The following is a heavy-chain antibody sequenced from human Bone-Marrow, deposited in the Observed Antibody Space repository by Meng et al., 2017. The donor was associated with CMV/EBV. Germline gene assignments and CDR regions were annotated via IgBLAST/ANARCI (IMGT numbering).Heavy chain of an antibody. CDR3: ARGKEFSGYYSFDY. J-gene: IGHJ4*02. Sequence: GSLRLSCAVYGGSFSGYYWSWIRQPPGKGLEWIGEINHSGSTNYNPSLKSRVTISVDTSKNQFSPKLSSVTAADTAVYYCARGKEFSGYYSFDYWGQGTLVTVSS. V-gene: IGHV4-34*01. CDR2: INHSGST. CDR1: GGSFSGYY. D-gene: IGHD3-22*01.